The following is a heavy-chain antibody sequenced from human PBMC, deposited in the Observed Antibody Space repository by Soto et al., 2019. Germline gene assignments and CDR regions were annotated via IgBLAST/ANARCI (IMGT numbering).Heavy chain of an antibody. CDR2: ISAHNGNT. CDR1: GYTFTNYG. Sequence: ASVKVSCKASGYTFTNYGINWVRQAPGQGLEWMGWISAHNGNTNYAQNLQDRITMTTDTSTSTAYMELRSLRSADTAVYFCARGAGRIYCCGGCQQYYFDYWRQGTLVTVSS. CDR3: ARGAGRIYCCGGCQQYYFDY. D-gene: IGHD2-21*02. J-gene: IGHJ4*02. V-gene: IGHV1-18*04.